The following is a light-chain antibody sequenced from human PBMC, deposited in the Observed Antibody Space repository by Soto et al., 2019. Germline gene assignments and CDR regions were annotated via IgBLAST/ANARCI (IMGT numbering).Light chain of an antibody. CDR3: SSYAGSYTSF. J-gene: IGLJ2*01. Sequence: QSALTQPASVSGSPGQSITISCTGTSNDVGGYNCVSWYQQHPGKAPKVLIYEVTLRPSGVSDRFSGSKSGNTASLTISGLQAEDEAVYYCSSYAGSYTSFFGGGTKLTVL. CDR2: EVT. CDR1: SNDVGGYNC. V-gene: IGLV2-14*01.